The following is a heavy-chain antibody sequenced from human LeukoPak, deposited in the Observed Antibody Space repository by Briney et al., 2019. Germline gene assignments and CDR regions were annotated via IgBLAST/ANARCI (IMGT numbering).Heavy chain of an antibody. CDR1: GFTSSGFS. CDR2: IIRSSSYI. J-gene: IGHJ4*02. D-gene: IGHD5-24*01. Sequence: PGGSLRSSCEASGFTSSGFSRNWVRRAPGKGLEGFSSIIRSSSYIYYADSVKGRFTISRDNAKNSLYLQMNSLRAEDTAVYYCARAGPEMATITSPTYYFDYWGQGTLVTVSS. CDR3: ARAGPEMATITSPTYYFDY. V-gene: IGHV3-21*01.